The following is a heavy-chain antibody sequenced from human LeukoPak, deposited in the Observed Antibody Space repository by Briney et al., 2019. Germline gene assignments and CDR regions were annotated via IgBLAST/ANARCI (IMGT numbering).Heavy chain of an antibody. Sequence: GTLRLSCAASGFTFSSYSMSWVRQAPGKGLEWIGYIYYSWSTNHNPSLKSRVTISVDTSKNQLSLKLSSVTAADTAVYYCARGVDIVANYMDVWGKGTTVTISS. CDR2: IYYSWST. D-gene: IGHD5-12*01. V-gene: IGHV4-59*01. CDR1: GFTFSSYS. J-gene: IGHJ6*03. CDR3: ARGVDIVANYMDV.